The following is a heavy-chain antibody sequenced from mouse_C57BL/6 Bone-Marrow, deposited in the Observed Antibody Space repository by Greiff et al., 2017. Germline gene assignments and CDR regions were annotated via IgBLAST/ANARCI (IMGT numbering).Heavy chain of an antibody. CDR1: GFTFSDYY. V-gene: IGHV5-12*01. D-gene: IGHD1-1*01. J-gene: IGHJ4*01. Sequence: EVKLVESGGGLVQPGGSLKLSCAASGFTFSDYYMYWVRQTPEKRLEWVAYISNGGGSTYYPDTVKGRFTISRDNAKNTLYLQMSRLKSEDTAMYYCARRDGSEGYYAMDYWGQGTSVTVSS. CDR3: ARRDGSEGYYAMDY. CDR2: ISNGGGST.